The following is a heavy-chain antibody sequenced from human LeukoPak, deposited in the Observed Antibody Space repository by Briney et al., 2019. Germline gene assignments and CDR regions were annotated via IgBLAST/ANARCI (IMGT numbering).Heavy chain of an antibody. D-gene: IGHD2-2*01. V-gene: IGHV3-66*01. J-gene: IGHJ4*02. CDR2: IYSGGGT. Sequence: GGSLRLSCAASGFTVSSNYMSWVRQAPGKGLEWVSVIYSGGGTYYADSVKGRFTISRDNSKNTQYLQMNSLRADDTAVYYCARGLPALFQFDYWGQGTLVTVSS. CDR1: GFTVSSNY. CDR3: ARGLPALFQFDY.